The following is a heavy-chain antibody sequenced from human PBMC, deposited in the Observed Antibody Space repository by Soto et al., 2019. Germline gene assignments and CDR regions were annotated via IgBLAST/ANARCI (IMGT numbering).Heavy chain of an antibody. CDR2: ISYDGSNK. D-gene: IGHD1-26*01. V-gene: IGHV3-30-3*01. CDR3: ARDWVIKGGSYLKDPWFDP. Sequence: GGSLRLSCAASGFTFSSYAMHWVRQAPGKGLEWVAVISYDGSNKYYADSVKGRFTISRDNSKNTLYLQMNSLRAEDTAVYYCARDWVIKGGSYLKDPWFDPWGQGTLVTVSS. CDR1: GFTFSSYA. J-gene: IGHJ5*02.